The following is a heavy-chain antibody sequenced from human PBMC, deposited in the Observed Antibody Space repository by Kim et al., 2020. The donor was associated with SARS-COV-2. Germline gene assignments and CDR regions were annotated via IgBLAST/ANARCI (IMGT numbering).Heavy chain of an antibody. Sequence: SETLSLTCTVSGYSISSGYYWGWIRQPPGKGLEWIGSIYHSGSTYYNPSLKSRVTISVDTSKNQFSLKLSSVTAADTAVYYCARVPTMVRGVIIDYFDYWGQGTLVTVSS. V-gene: IGHV4-38-2*02. CDR3: ARVPTMVRGVIIDYFDY. D-gene: IGHD3-10*01. CDR2: IYHSGST. J-gene: IGHJ4*02. CDR1: GYSISSGYY.